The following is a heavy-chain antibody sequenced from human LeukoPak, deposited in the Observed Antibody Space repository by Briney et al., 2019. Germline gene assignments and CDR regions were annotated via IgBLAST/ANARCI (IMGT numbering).Heavy chain of an antibody. V-gene: IGHV3-30*18. CDR1: GGSFSGYY. CDR2: ISYDGSKE. CDR3: AKDGDLYGHADY. Sequence: LSLTCAVYGGSFSGYYWSWIRQAPGKGLEWVASISYDGSKEYYADSLKGRFTISRDNSKKTLYLQMNSLRAEDTAVYYCAKDGDLYGHADYWGQGTLVTVSS. D-gene: IGHD4-17*01. J-gene: IGHJ4*02.